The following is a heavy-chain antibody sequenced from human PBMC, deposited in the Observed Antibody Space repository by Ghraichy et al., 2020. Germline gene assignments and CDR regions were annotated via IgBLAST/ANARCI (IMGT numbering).Heavy chain of an antibody. J-gene: IGHJ4*02. CDR3: ARGFYSSGWYLDY. V-gene: IGHV4-4*02. CDR2: IYHSGST. CDR1: GGSISSSNW. Sequence: SETLSLTCAVSGGSISSSNWWSWVRQPPGKGLEWIGEIYHSGSTNYNPSLKSRVTISVDKSKNQFSLKLSSVTAADTAVYYCARGFYSSGWYLDYWGQGTLVTVSS. D-gene: IGHD6-19*01.